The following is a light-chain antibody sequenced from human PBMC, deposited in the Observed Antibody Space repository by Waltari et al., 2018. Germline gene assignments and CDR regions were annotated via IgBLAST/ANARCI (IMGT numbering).Light chain of an antibody. CDR3: SSYSSSGFFV. CDR1: SSDVGGYKY. Sequence: QSALTQPASVSGSPGQSITISCTGTSSDVGGYKYVAWYQQHPGKAPKLMIYEVSNRPSGVSNRVSGSKSGNTASLTISGLQAEDEADYYCSSYSSSGFFVFGTGTKVTVL. CDR2: EVS. J-gene: IGLJ1*01. V-gene: IGLV2-14*01.